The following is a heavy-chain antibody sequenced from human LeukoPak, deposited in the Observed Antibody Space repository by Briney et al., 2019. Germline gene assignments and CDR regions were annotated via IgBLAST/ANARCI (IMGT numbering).Heavy chain of an antibody. CDR2: IDKDGSEK. CDR1: GFTFSKYW. Sequence: PGGSLRLSCEVSGFTFSKYWRRWVRQAPGKGREWVASIDKDGSEKRYVDSVEGRFTISRDNAKNSVYLQMTSLGAEDTAVYYCATYTQHFGAPGTDYWGQGTLVTVSS. CDR3: ATYTQHFGAPGTDY. V-gene: IGHV3-7*01. J-gene: IGHJ4*02. D-gene: IGHD3-10*01.